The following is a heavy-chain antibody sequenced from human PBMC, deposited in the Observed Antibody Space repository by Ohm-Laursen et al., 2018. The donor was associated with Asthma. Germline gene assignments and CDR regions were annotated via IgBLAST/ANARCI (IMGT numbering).Heavy chain of an antibody. V-gene: IGHV3-73*01. CDR2: IRSKANSYAT. J-gene: IGHJ4*02. CDR3: TRPLVSGSRDY. D-gene: IGHD1-26*01. Sequence: GTLSLTCAASGFTFSGSAMHWVRQASGKGLEWVGRIRSKANSYATAYAASVKGRFTISRDDSKNTAYLQMNSLKTEDTAVYYCTRPLVSGSRDYWGQGTLVTVSS. CDR1: GFTFSGSA.